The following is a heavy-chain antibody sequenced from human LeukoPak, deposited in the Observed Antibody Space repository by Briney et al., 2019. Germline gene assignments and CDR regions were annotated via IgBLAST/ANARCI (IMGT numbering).Heavy chain of an antibody. CDR2: IYYSGST. Sequence: SETLSLTCTVFGGSISSHYWSWIRQPPGKGLEWIGYIYYSGSTNYNPSLKSRVTISVDTSKNQFSLKLSSVTAADTAVYYCARDRGGNMGFNPWGQGTLVTVSS. J-gene: IGHJ5*02. CDR3: ARDRGGNMGFNP. D-gene: IGHD2/OR15-2a*01. CDR1: GGSISSHY. V-gene: IGHV4-59*11.